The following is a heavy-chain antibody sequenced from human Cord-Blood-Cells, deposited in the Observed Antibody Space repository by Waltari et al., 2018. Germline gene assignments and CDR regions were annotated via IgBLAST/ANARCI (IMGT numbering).Heavy chain of an antibody. CDR2: IIPIFGTA. Sequence: SSYAISWVRQAPGQGLEWMGGIIPIFGTANYAQKFQGRVTITADESTSTAYMELSSLRSEDTAVYYCARGGIQINYYYYGMDVWGQGTTVTVSS. V-gene: IGHV1-69*01. J-gene: IGHJ6*02. CDR3: ARGGIQINYYYYGMDV. D-gene: IGHD3-16*01. CDR1: SSYA.